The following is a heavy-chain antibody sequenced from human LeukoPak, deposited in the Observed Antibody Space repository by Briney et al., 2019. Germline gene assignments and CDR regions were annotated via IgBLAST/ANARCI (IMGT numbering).Heavy chain of an antibody. CDR2: IKTKTDGGTT. J-gene: IGHJ4*02. CDR1: GFTFSNVW. Sequence: GGSLRLSCEASGFTFSNVWMNWVRQAPGKGLEWIGRIKTKTDGGTTEYAAPVKGRFTISRDDSKNTVYLQMNGLKTEDTALYYCVTRVKSTGDYWGQGTLVTVSS. D-gene: IGHD1-1*01. CDR3: VTRVKSTGDY. V-gene: IGHV3-15*01.